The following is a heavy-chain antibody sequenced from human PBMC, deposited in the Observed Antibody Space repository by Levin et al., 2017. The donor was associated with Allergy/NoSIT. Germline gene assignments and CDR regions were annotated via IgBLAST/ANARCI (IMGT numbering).Heavy chain of an antibody. CDR1: GGSISSYY. V-gene: IGHV4-59*01. CDR3: AGWGSANDAFDI. J-gene: IGHJ3*02. CDR2: IYYSGST. Sequence: SCTVSGGSISSYYWSWVRQPPGKGLEWIGYIYYSGSTNYNPSLKSRLTFSIDTSKNHFSLKLSSVTAADTAVYYCAGWGSANDAFDIWGQGTMVTVSS. D-gene: IGHD3-10*01.